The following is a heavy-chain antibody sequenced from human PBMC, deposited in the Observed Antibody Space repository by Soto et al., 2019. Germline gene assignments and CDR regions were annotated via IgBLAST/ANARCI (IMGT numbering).Heavy chain of an antibody. Sequence: EAQLVESGGGLVTPGESLRLSCVASGFTFSNAWMSWVRLAPGKGLEWIGRITSKSAGETTAYAAPVTGRFTVSRDDLKNTLSRQVNSLKTEDTGIYYCYTEHTLFMAHWGQGTLVTVSS. J-gene: IGHJ4*02. CDR1: GFTFSNAW. V-gene: IGHV3-15*01. CDR2: ITSKSAGETT. CDR3: YTEHTLFMAH.